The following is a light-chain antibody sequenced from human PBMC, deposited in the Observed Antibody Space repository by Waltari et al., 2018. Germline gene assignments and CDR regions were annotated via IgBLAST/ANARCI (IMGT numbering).Light chain of an antibody. Sequence: EIVLTQSPGTASLSPGERVPLSCRASQSVGSSSLAWYQQKPGQAPRLVIYCASRRATGIPDRFSCSGSGTDFSLTISRLEPEDFAVYYCQQHGTLPATFGQGTKVEIK. V-gene: IGKV3-20*01. CDR2: CAS. CDR1: QSVGSSS. J-gene: IGKJ1*01. CDR3: QQHGTLPAT.